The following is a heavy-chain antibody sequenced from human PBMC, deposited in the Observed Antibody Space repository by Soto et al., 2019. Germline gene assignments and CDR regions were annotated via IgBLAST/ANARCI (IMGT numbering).Heavy chain of an antibody. CDR3: ARDKDRLQFGGNYYYAMDV. Sequence: QVQLVQSGAEVKKPGSSVPVSCKASGGTFGNSAISWVRQAPGQGLEWRGGIIPIFPPPAYAQKFQGRVPXTXDXXTSTAYMELTSLSSEDTAVYYCARDKDRLQFGGNYYYAMDVWGQGTTVTVSS. D-gene: IGHD5-12*01. CDR2: IIPIFPPP. J-gene: IGHJ6*02. V-gene: IGHV1-69*05. CDR1: GGTFGNSA.